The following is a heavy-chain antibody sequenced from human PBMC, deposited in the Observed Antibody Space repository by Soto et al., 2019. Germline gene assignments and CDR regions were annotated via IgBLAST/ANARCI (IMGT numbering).Heavy chain of an antibody. J-gene: IGHJ4*02. CDR2: IYWDDDK. CDR3: AHVYWAASGTRYYFDY. D-gene: IGHD6-13*01. V-gene: IGHV2-5*02. CDR1: GFSFSTSAVG. Sequence: QITLKESGPPLVKPTQTLTLTCTFSGFSFSTSAVGVGWIRQPPGKALEWLALIYWDDDKRYSPSLKSRLTITKDTSRNQVVVTMTNMDPVDTATYYYAHVYWAASGTRYYFDYWGQGTLVTVSS.